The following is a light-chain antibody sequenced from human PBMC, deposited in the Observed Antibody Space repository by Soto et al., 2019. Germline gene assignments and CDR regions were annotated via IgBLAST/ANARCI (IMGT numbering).Light chain of an antibody. CDR1: ISNIGTKF. Sequence: QSVLTQPPSASGTPGQRVTISCSGNISNIGTKFVYWYKQLPGTAPKLLIFKNNQRSSGVPDRFSGSKSGTSASLAISGLQSEDEADYYCASWDDSLNGPVFGTGTKLTVL. CDR3: ASWDDSLNGPV. J-gene: IGLJ1*01. V-gene: IGLV1-44*01. CDR2: KNN.